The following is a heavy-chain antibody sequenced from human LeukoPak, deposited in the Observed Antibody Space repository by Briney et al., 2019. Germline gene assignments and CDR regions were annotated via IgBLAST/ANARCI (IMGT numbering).Heavy chain of an antibody. J-gene: IGHJ4*02. D-gene: IGHD2-21*02. Sequence: GSLKPSRSTSGFPFCSHSINWVPQAPGKGVELVFAVSGSGVSTYYADSVKGRFTISRDNSKNTLNLQMNSMRDEDTAIYYCARGHVVRLDSWGQGTLVTVSS. CDR1: GFPFCSHS. CDR3: ARGHVVRLDS. V-gene: IGHV3-23*01. CDR2: VSGSGVST.